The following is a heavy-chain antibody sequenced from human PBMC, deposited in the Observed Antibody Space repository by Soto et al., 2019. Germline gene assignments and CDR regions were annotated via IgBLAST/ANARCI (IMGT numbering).Heavy chain of an antibody. V-gene: IGHV4-39*01. Sequence: QLQLQESGPGLVKPSETLSLTCTVSGGSISSSSYYWGWIRQPPGKGLEWIGSIYYSGSTYYNPSLKSRVTISVDTSKNQFSLKLSSVTAADPAVYYCARLRGMGQYDYSNLAYFDYWGQGTLVTVSS. CDR3: ARLRGMGQYDYSNLAYFDY. CDR1: GGSISSSSYY. J-gene: IGHJ4*02. CDR2: IYYSGST. D-gene: IGHD4-4*01.